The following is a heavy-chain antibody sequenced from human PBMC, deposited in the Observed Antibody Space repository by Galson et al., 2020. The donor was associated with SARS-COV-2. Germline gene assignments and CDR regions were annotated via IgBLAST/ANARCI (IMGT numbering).Heavy chain of an antibody. CDR1: GYTFTNYG. D-gene: IGHD3-3*01. CDR2: ISSYNGNT. CDR3: ARFGATPYYDSWSGYFDYYYYAMDV. Sequence: ASVKVSCKASGYTFTNYGISWVRQAPGQGLEGMGWISSYNGNTNYAQKFQGRGTMTSDTSTSTAYMELRSLRSDDTAVYYCARFGATPYYDSWSGYFDYYYYAMDVWGQGTSVTVSS. J-gene: IGHJ6*02. V-gene: IGHV1-18*01.